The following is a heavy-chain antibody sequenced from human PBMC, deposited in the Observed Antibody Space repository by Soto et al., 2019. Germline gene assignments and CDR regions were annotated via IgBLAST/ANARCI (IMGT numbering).Heavy chain of an antibody. Sequence: GASVKVSCKASGYTFTSYTISWVRQAPGQGLEWMGRIIPILGIANYAQKFQGRVTITADKSTSTAYMELSSLRSEDTAVYYCARSGGIGCNEIPGSYYNPKDAFDIWGQGTMVTVSS. V-gene: IGHV1-69*02. J-gene: IGHJ3*02. CDR2: IIPILGIA. CDR1: GYTFTSYT. D-gene: IGHD3-10*01. CDR3: ARSGGIGCNEIPGSYYNPKDAFDI.